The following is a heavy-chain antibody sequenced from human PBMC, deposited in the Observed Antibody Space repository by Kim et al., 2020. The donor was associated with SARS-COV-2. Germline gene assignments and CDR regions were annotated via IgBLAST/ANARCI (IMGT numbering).Heavy chain of an antibody. CDR3: ARGTYYDFWSGYYTNGGYCYFDY. Sequence: SETLSLTCTVSGGSISSYYWSWIRQPPGKGLEWIGYIYYSGSTNYNPSLKSRVTISVDTSKNQFSLKLSSVTAADTAVYYCARGTYYDFWSGYYTNGGYCYFDYWGQGTLVTVSS. D-gene: IGHD3-3*01. V-gene: IGHV4-59*13. J-gene: IGHJ4*02. CDR2: IYYSGST. CDR1: GGSISSYY.